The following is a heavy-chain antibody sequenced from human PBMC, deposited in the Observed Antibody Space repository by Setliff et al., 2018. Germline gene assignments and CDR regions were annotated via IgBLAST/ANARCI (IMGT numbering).Heavy chain of an antibody. J-gene: IGHJ2*01. CDR1: GYNFLDYW. V-gene: IGHV5-51*01. D-gene: IGHD3-22*01. Sequence: GESLKISCKASGYNFLDYWIGWVRQMTGKGLEWMGIIYPDDSDTRYSPSVQGPFTISADKSISTAYLQWSSLKASDTAFYYCARRRRFDSGGPRSPWYFDLWGRGTLVT. CDR2: IYPDDSDT. CDR3: ARRRRFDSGGPRSPWYFDL.